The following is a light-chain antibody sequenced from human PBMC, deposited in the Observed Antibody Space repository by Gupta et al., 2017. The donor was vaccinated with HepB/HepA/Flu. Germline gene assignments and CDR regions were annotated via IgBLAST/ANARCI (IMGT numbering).Light chain of an antibody. CDR3: MQSTQLPLT. J-gene: IGKJ4*01. Sequence: DIVMTQRPLSLSVPPGQPASISCKSSQSLLHNDGKTYLCWYLQKSGQPPQLLIYDVSKRFSGVPDRFSGSGSGIDFTLRISRVEAEDVGVYYCMQSTQLPLTFGGGTKVEIK. V-gene: IGKV2D-29*01. CDR2: DVS. CDR1: QSLLHNDGKTY.